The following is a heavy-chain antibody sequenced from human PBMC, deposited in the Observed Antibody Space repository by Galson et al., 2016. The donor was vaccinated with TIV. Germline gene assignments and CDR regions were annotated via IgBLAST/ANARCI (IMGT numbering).Heavy chain of an antibody. J-gene: IGHJ4*02. CDR2: ICYSGCA. V-gene: IGHV4-30-4*01. Sequence: TLSLTCSVSDYYISSGNHYWSWIRRPPGKGLESIGYICYSGCAYFNPALKSRVSISIDASKNQLSLRLSSVTAADTAIYYCARGRGYGYGIDFWGQGILVTVSS. D-gene: IGHD5-18*01. CDR1: DYYISSGNHY. CDR3: ARGRGYGYGIDF.